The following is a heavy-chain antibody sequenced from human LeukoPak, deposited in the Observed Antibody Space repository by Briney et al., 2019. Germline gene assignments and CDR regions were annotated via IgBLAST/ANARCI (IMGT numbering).Heavy chain of an antibody. CDR2: IIPILGIA. CDR1: GGTFSSYA. CDR3: ARDRNSGYDSGSFDY. J-gene: IGHJ4*02. V-gene: IGHV1-69*04. Sequence: SVKVSCKASGGTFSSYAISWVRQAPGQGLEWMGRIIPILGIANYAQKFQGRVTITADKSTSTAYMELSSLRSEDTAVYYCARDRNSGYDSGSFDYWGQGTLVTVSS. D-gene: IGHD5-12*01.